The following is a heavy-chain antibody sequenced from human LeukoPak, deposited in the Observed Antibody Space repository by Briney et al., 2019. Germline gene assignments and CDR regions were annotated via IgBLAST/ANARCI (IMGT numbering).Heavy chain of an antibody. J-gene: IGHJ4*02. CDR3: ARGERPGPEH. D-gene: IGHD1-14*01. CDR1: GVSISSYY. V-gene: IGHV4-59*01. Sequence: SETLSLTCTVSGVSISSYYWSWIRQSPGQGLEWIAYTSTSYSGDTDYNPFLESRVTISLDTSKNQFSLKLSSVTAADAAVYYCARGERPGPEHWGQGTLVTVSS. CDR2: TSTSYSGDT.